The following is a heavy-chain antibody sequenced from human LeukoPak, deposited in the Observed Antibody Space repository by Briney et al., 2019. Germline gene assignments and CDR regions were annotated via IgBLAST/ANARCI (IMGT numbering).Heavy chain of an antibody. CDR1: GYTFTGYC. Sequence: ASVKVSCKASGYTFTGYCMHWVRQAPGQGLEWMGWINPNSGGTNYAQKFQGRVTMTRDTSISAAYMELSRLRSDDTAVYYCAREGYSSSSRWFDPWGQGTLVTVSS. CDR3: AREGYSSSSRWFDP. D-gene: IGHD6-13*01. J-gene: IGHJ5*02. V-gene: IGHV1-2*02. CDR2: INPNSGGT.